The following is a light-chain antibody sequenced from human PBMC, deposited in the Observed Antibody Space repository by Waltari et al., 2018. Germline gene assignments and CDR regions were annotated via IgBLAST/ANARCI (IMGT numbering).Light chain of an antibody. CDR3: QQSYSPLT. V-gene: IGKV1-39*01. CDR1: QCLSTN. Sequence: DFHMTPSPSSLSASGGDRVTITCPASQCLSTNLNWYQQKPGKAPNLLIYAASSLQSGVPSRFSGSRSGTDFTLAISSLLPEYFATYSGQQSYSPLTFGGGTNVEIK. J-gene: IGKJ4*01. CDR2: AAS.